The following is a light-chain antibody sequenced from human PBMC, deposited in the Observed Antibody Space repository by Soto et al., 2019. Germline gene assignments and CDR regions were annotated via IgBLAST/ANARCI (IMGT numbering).Light chain of an antibody. CDR1: QSFNSTY. J-gene: IGKJ1*01. Sequence: ERGFPQGRGTLSVGSEKRATLSCRACQSFNSTYLAWYQQKPGQAPRLLIYGASSRATGIPDRFSGSGSGTDFTLTISRLDPEDFAVYYCQQYGSSPLTFGQGTKVDIK. CDR2: GAS. CDR3: QQYGSSPLT. V-gene: IGKV3-20*01.